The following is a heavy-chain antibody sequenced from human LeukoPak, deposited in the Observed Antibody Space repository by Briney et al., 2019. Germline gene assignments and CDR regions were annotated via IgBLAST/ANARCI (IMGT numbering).Heavy chain of an antibody. D-gene: IGHD6-19*01. Sequence: PSETLSLTCTVSGASISSTTYYWSWIRQPPGKGLEWIGEINHSGSTNYNPSLKSRVTISVDTSKNQFSLKLNSVTAADTAVYYCARGVLYSSGRVFRHWGQGTLVTVSS. CDR3: ARGVLYSSGRVFRH. J-gene: IGHJ4*02. CDR2: INHSGST. CDR1: GASISSTTYY. V-gene: IGHV4-39*07.